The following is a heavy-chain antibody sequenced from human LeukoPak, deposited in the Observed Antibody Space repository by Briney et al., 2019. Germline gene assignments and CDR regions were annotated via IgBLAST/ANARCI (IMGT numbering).Heavy chain of an antibody. V-gene: IGHV4-34*01. J-gene: IGHJ4*02. D-gene: IGHD5-18*01. Sequence: SETLSLTCAVYGGSFSGYYWSWIRQPPGKGLEWIGEINHSGSTNYNPSLKSRVTISEDTSKNQFSLKLSSVTAADTAVYYCARIDTAGIDYWGQGTLVTVSS. CDR2: INHSGST. CDR3: ARIDTAGIDY. CDR1: GGSFSGYY.